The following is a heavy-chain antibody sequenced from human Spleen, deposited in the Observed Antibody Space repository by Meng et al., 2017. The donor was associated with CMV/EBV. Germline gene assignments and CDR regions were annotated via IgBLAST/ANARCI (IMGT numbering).Heavy chain of an antibody. J-gene: IGHJ6*02. CDR3: AGFGVAITNGLDV. D-gene: IGHD3-3*01. V-gene: IGHV3-21*06. CDR1: GFVFSSHA. Sequence: GESLKISCAASGFVFSSHAMNWVRRAPGKGLEWVSSITISGKYIYYADSVKGRFTISRDNAKSSLYLQMDSLRAEATAVYYCAGFGVAITNGLDVWGRGTTVTVSS. CDR2: ITISGKYI.